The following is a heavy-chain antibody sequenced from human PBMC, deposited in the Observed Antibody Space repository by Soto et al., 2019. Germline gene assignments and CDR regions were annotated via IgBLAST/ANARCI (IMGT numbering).Heavy chain of an antibody. D-gene: IGHD5-18*01. V-gene: IGHV3-11*01. Sequence: QVQLVESGGGLVKPGGSLRLSCAASGFTFSDYYMSWIRQAPGKGLEWVSYISSSGGTIFYADSVKGRFTNSRDNAKNVLHLQMNNQRAEDPAVYDGARVSDMGYGMEVWGQGTAVTGSS. J-gene: IGHJ6*02. CDR2: ISSSGGTI. CDR1: GFTFSDYY. CDR3: ARVSDMGYGMEV.